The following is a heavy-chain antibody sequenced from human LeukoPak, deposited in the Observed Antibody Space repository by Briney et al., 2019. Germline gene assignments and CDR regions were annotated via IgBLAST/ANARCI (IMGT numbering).Heavy chain of an antibody. CDR2: IYYSGST. CDR1: GGSISSSSYY. CDR3: ARDRGVKAE. J-gene: IGHJ4*02. D-gene: IGHD3-10*01. V-gene: IGHV4-39*07. Sequence: SETLSLTCTVSGGSISSSSYYWGWIRQPPGKGLEWIGSIYYSGSTYYNPSLRSRVTISVDTSKNQFSLKLSSVTAADTAVYYCARDRGVKAEWGQGTLVTVSS.